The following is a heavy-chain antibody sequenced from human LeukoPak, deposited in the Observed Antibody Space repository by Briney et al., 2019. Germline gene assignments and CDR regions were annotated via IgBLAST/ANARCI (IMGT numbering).Heavy chain of an antibody. Sequence: SVKVSCKASGGTFSSYAISWVRQAPGQGLEWMGGIIPIFGTANYAQKFRGRVTITADESTSTAYMELSSLRSEDTAVYYCARDRNRVGATGRFDPWGQGTLVTVSS. CDR2: IIPIFGTA. J-gene: IGHJ5*02. CDR3: ARDRNRVGATGRFDP. D-gene: IGHD1-26*01. V-gene: IGHV1-69*13. CDR1: GGTFSSYA.